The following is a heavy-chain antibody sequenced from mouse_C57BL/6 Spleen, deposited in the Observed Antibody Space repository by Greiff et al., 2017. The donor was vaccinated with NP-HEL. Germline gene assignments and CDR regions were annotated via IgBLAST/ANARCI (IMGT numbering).Heavy chain of an antibody. V-gene: IGHV1-81*01. CDR1: GYTFTSYG. CDR2: IYPRSGNT. J-gene: IGHJ1*03. Sequence: QVQLQQSGAELARPGASVKLSCKASGYTFTSYGISWVKQRTGQGLEWIGEIYPRSGNTYYNEKFKGKATLTADKSSSTAYMELRSLTSEDSAVYFCARGEDPPRGYFDVWGTGTTVTVSS. CDR3: ARGEDPPRGYFDV.